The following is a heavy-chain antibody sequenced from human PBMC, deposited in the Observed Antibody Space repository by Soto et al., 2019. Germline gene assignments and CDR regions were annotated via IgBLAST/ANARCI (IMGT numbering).Heavy chain of an antibody. J-gene: IGHJ3*01. CDR1: GFTFGDYA. D-gene: IGHD3-3*01. Sequence: EVQLVESGGGLVQPGRSLRLSCAASGFTFGDYAMHWVRQVPGRGLEWVSGISWNRATIEYADSVKGRFTISRDNAKNSLYLQMASSRAKGAALYFRLKDSYSDFWTTYYKGAGPFDFWGQGTMFTYSS. CDR2: ISWNRATI. V-gene: IGHV3-9*01. CDR3: LKDSYSDFWTTYYKGAGPFDF.